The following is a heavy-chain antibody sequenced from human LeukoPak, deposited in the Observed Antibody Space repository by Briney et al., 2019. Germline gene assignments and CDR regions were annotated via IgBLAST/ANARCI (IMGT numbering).Heavy chain of an antibody. CDR1: EFTFVRYA. J-gene: IGHJ6*03. V-gene: IGHV3-48*04. CDR2: ISSSSFKI. D-gene: IGHD6-13*01. Sequence: GGSLRLSCAASEFTFVRYAMNRVRQAPGKGLEWVSYISSSSFKIGYADSVKGRFTISRDNSKNSLYLQMDSLRVEDTAVYYCVRDPSYGSSWYYYMDVWGKGTTVTVSS. CDR3: VRDPSYGSSWYYYMDV.